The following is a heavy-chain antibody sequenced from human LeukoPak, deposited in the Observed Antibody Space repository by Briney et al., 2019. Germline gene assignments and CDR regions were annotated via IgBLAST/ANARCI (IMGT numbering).Heavy chain of an antibody. CDR2: INPSGGST. V-gene: IGHV1-46*01. CDR3: ARMRRHSSGWYGDAFDI. D-gene: IGHD6-19*01. CDR1: GYTFTSYY. Sequence: ASMKVSCKASGYTFTSYYMHWVRQAPGQGLEWMGIINPSGGSTSYAQKFQGRVTMTRDMSTSTVYMELSSLRSEDTAVYYCARMRRHSSGWYGDAFDIWGQGTMVTVSS. J-gene: IGHJ3*02.